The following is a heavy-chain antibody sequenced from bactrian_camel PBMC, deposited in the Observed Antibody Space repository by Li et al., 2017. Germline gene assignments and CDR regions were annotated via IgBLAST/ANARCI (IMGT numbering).Heavy chain of an antibody. CDR1: GYTYNRNC. Sequence: DVQLVESGGGSVQAGGSLRLSCAASGYTYNRNCMAWFRQAPGKEREGVARVATGSGNTYYADSVKGRFTISQDNAKNTVYLQMNSLKPEDTAMYYCAARGPYCYTKLSVRDFTYWGQGTQ. V-gene: IGHV3S40*01. D-gene: IGHD2*01. J-gene: IGHJ6*01. CDR2: VATGSGNT. CDR3: AARGPYCYTKLSVRDFTY.